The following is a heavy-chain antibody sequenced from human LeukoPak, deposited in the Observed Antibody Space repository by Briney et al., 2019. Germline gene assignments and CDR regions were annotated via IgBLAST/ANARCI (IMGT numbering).Heavy chain of an antibody. Sequence: PGGSLRLSCAASGFTFSTYWMSWVRQAPGKGLEWVANIHQDGNEKYYVDSEKGRFTISRDNVKNSLYLQMNSLRAEDTAVYYCARGDKFSGDYWGQGTLVTVSS. J-gene: IGHJ4*02. CDR3: ARGDKFSGDY. CDR1: GFTFSTYW. CDR2: IHQDGNEK. V-gene: IGHV3-7*04. D-gene: IGHD2-15*01.